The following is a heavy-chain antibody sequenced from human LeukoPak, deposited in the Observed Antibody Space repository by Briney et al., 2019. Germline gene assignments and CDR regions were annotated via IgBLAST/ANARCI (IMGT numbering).Heavy chain of an antibody. J-gene: IGHJ6*03. CDR3: ARGPAYSGSYLLRWDYYYYYMDV. Sequence: ASVKVSCKASGYTFTSYDINWVRQATGQGLEWMGWMNPNSGNTGYAQKFQGRVAMTRNTSISTAYMELSSLRSEDTAVYYCARGPAYSGSYLLRWDYYYYYMDVWGKGTTVTISS. CDR2: MNPNSGNT. CDR1: GYTFTSYD. V-gene: IGHV1-8*01. D-gene: IGHD1-26*01.